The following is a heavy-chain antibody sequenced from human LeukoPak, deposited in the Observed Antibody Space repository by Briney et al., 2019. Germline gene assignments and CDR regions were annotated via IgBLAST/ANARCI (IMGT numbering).Heavy chain of an antibody. Sequence: GGSLRLSCAASGFTFSSYVMHWVRQAPGKGLEWVAVISYDGSNKYYADSVKGRFTISRDNSKNTLYLQMNSLRAEDTAVYYCAKDHYGDQNYWGQGTLVTVSS. CDR3: AKDHYGDQNY. CDR1: GFTFSSYV. J-gene: IGHJ4*02. V-gene: IGHV3-30*18. CDR2: ISYDGSNK. D-gene: IGHD4-17*01.